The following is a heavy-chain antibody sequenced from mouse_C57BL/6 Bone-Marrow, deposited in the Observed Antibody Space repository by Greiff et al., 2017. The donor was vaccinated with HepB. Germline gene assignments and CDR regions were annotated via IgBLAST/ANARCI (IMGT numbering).Heavy chain of an antibody. J-gene: IGHJ3*01. CDR2: IYPGSGST. D-gene: IGHD2-4*01. V-gene: IGHV1-76*01. CDR1: GYTFTDYY. CDR3: ARYDYGCFAY. Sequence: VHLVESGAELVRPGASVKLSCKASGYTFTDYYINWVKQRPGQGLEWIARIYPGSGSTYYNEKFKGKATLTAEKSSSTAYMQLSSLTSEDSAVYFCARYDYGCFAYWGQGTLVTVSA.